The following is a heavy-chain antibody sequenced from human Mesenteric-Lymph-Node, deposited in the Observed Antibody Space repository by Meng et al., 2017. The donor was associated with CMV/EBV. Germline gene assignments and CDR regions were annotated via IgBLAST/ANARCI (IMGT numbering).Heavy chain of an antibody. CDR1: GDSISGSGYY. D-gene: IGHD2-21*01. CDR2: MYHSGNT. CDR3: ARDVAYCGGECYSYFDY. Sequence: SETLSLTCSVSGDSISGSGYYWGWIRQPPGKGLEWIASMYHSGNTYYNPSLKSRVTISVDMSKNQLSLKLRSVTAADTAVYYCARDVAYCGGECYSYFDYWGQGTLVTVSS. V-gene: IGHV4-39*07. J-gene: IGHJ4*02.